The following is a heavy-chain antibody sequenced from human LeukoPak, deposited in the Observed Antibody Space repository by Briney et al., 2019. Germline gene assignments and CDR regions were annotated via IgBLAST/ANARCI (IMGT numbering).Heavy chain of an antibody. D-gene: IGHD2-2*01. CDR2: LSGSGYNT. V-gene: IGHV3-23*01. J-gene: IGHJ4*02. CDR1: GFTFSSHA. CDR3: AKDPYGTRYFDY. Sequence: ESGGSLRLSCAASGFTFSSHALSWVRQAPGKGLEWVSSLSGSGYNTYYADSVKGRFTISRDNSKNTEYLQMNSLRAEDTAVYYCAKDPYGTRYFDYWGQGTLVTVSS.